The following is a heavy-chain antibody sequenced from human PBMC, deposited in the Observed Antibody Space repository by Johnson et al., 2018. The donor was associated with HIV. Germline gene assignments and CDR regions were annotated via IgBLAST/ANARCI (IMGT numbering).Heavy chain of an antibody. CDR3: AGPGYVDAFDI. J-gene: IGHJ3*02. CDR1: GFTFSTYG. CDR2: IRYDGNNK. Sequence: QVQLVESGGGVVQPGGSLRLSCAASGFTFSTYGMHWVRQAPGKGLEWVAFIRYDGNNKYHAESVKGRFTISRDNSKNTLYLQINSLRAEDTAVYYCAGPGYVDAFDIWGQGTMLTVS. V-gene: IGHV3-30*02. D-gene: IGHD5-12*01.